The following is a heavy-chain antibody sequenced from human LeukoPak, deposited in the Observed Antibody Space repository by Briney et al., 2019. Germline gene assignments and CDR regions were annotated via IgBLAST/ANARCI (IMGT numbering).Heavy chain of an antibody. D-gene: IGHD6-13*01. J-gene: IGHJ4*02. CDR1: GGSISSHY. CDR3: ARDVSPGGSWYLFDY. V-gene: IGHV4-59*11. Sequence: TSSETLSLTCTVAGGSISSHYWSWIRQPPGKGLEWIGYIYYSGSTNYNPSLKSRVTISVDTSKNQFSLKLSSVTAADTAVSYCARDVSPGGSWYLFDYWGQGTLVTVSS. CDR2: IYYSGST.